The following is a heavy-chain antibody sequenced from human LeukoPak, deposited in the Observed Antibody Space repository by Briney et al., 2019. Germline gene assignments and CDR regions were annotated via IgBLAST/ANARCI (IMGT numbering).Heavy chain of an antibody. J-gene: IGHJ4*02. V-gene: IGHV4-59*01. CDR1: GGSTSSYR. D-gene: IGHD5-24*01. CDR3: ARGNLEMAAVDY. Sequence: SETLSLTCTVSGGSTSSYRWSWIRQPPGKGLEWIAYIYYSGTTNYNPSLKSRVTTSVDTSKNQFSLKLSSVTAADTAVYYCARGNLEMAAVDYWGQGTLVTVSS. CDR2: IYYSGTT.